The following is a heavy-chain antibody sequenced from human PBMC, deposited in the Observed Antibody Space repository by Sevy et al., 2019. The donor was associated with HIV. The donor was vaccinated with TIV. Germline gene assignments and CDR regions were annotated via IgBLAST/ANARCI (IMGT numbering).Heavy chain of an antibody. V-gene: IGHV3-23*01. CDR1: GFTFSSYG. J-gene: IGHJ6*02. CDR3: AKCLAALPGYYYGVDV. CDR2: ISDIGNT. Sequence: GGSLRLSCAASGFTFSSYGMSWVRQAPGKGLEWVSVISDIGNTYYADSVKGRFTMSRDNSKNTLYLQMNSLRAEDMAVYYCAKCLAALPGYYYGVDVWGQRTTVTVSS. D-gene: IGHD6-6*01.